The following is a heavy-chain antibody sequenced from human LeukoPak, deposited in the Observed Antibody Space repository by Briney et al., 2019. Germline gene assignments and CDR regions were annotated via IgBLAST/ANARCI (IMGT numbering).Heavy chain of an antibody. Sequence: SQTLSLTCTVSGGSISSGGYYWSWIRQHPGKGLEWIGYIYYSGSTYYNPSLKSRVTISVDTSKNQFSLKLSSVTAADTAVYYCARSPGEVPAAFRYFDYWGQGTLVTVSS. D-gene: IGHD2-2*01. CDR3: ARSPGEVPAAFRYFDY. J-gene: IGHJ4*02. V-gene: IGHV4-31*03. CDR2: IYYSGST. CDR1: GGSISSGGYY.